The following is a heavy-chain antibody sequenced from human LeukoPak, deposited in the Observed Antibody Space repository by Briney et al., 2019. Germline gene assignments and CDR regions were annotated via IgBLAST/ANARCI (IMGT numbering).Heavy chain of an antibody. Sequence: PSETLSLTCTVSGGSISSGSYYWSWIRQPAGTGLEWIGRIYTSGSTNYNPSLKSRVTLSVDTSKNQFSLKLSSVTAADTAVYYCARDPDWGHYLDYWGQGTLVTVSS. CDR2: IYTSGST. D-gene: IGHD7-27*01. V-gene: IGHV4-61*02. CDR3: ARDPDWGHYLDY. CDR1: GGSISSGSYY. J-gene: IGHJ4*02.